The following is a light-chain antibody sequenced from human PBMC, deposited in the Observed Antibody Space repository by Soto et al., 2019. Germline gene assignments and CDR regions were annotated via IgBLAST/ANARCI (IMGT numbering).Light chain of an antibody. Sequence: DIQKTQSPSSLSASVGDRVTITCRASQPISKNLNWYQQRPGKPPNLLIYASSSLQRGVPPRFSGGGSGTECTLTITSLQPEDFATYYCQQTDSTPITFGQGTRLEIK. CDR3: QQTDSTPIT. V-gene: IGKV1-39*01. J-gene: IGKJ5*01. CDR1: QPISKN. CDR2: ASS.